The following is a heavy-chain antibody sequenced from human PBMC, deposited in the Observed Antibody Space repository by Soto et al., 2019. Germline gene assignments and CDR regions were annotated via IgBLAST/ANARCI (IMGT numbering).Heavy chain of an antibody. CDR3: ARLCGSYAVHHLAY. D-gene: IGHD1-26*01. Sequence: SETLSLTCTVSGGSISSSSYYWGWIRQPPGKGLEWIGSIYYSGTTTNYNPSLKSRVTLSVDTSKNQFSLKLSSVTAADTAVYYCARLCGSYAVHHLAYWGQGTLDTVSS. CDR1: GGSISSSSYY. J-gene: IGHJ4*02. V-gene: IGHV4-39*07. CDR2: IYYSGTTT.